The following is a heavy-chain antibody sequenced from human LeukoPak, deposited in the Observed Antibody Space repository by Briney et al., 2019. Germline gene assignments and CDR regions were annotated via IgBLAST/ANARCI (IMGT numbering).Heavy chain of an antibody. Sequence: SQTLSLTCAISGDSVSSNSAAWNWIRQSPSRGLEWLGRTYYRSKWYNDYAVSVKSRITINPDTSKNQFSLQLNSVTPEDTAVYYCAREEYCSSTSCFARGYMDVWGKGTTVTLSS. D-gene: IGHD2-2*01. CDR1: GDSVSSNSAA. CDR2: TYYRSKWYN. CDR3: AREEYCSSTSCFARGYMDV. J-gene: IGHJ6*03. V-gene: IGHV6-1*01.